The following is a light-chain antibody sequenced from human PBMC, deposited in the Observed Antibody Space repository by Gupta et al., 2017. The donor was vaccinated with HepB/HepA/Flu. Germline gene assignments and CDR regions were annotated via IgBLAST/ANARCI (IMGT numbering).Light chain of an antibody. Sequence: DIQMTQSPSSLSASVGDRVTITCRASQAISTYLAWFQQKPGKVPKLLIYYAANLQSGVPSRFSGSASGTDFTLTISSLQPEDVATYYCLKDTSAPFTFGPGTKVDIK. CDR1: QAISTY. J-gene: IGKJ3*01. V-gene: IGKV1-27*01. CDR3: LKDTSAPFT. CDR2: YAA.